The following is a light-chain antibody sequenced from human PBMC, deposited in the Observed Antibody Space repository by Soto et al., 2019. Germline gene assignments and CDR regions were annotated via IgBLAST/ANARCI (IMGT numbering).Light chain of an antibody. CDR3: LQYNSYPFT. J-gene: IGKJ5*01. V-gene: IGKV1-17*01. Sequence: DIHMTQSPSSLSASVGDRVPIPCRASQDIRSVFGWYQQKPGKAPKRLIYAASSLQSGVPSRFSGSGSGTEFTLTISSLQPEDFATYYCLQYNSYPFTFGQGTRVEIK. CDR1: QDIRSV. CDR2: AAS.